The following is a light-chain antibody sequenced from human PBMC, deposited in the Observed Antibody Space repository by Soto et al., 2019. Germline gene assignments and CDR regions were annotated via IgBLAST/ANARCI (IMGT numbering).Light chain of an antibody. J-gene: IGKJ4*01. CDR1: QSVSSN. Sequence: EIVMTQSPATLSVSPGERATLSCRASQSVSSNLAWYHQKPGQPPRLLIYGASTRATGIPARFSGSGSGTEFTLTISSLQSEDFAVYYCQQYNNWPPLTFGGGTKVEIK. CDR2: GAS. V-gene: IGKV3D-15*01. CDR3: QQYNNWPPLT.